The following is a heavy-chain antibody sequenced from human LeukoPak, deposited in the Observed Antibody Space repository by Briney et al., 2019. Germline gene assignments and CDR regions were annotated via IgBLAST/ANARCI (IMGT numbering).Heavy chain of an antibody. D-gene: IGHD3-10*01. V-gene: IGHV3-23*01. CDR2: ITGSGGRT. CDR1: GFTFSSYA. CDR3: ARGPAYGSGKFGPFDY. Sequence: QSGGSLRLSCAASGFTFSSYAMNWVRQAPGKGLEWVSAITGSGGRTYYADSVKGRFTISRDNSKNTLYLQMNSLRAEDTAVYYCARGPAYGSGKFGPFDYWGQGTLVTVSS. J-gene: IGHJ4*02.